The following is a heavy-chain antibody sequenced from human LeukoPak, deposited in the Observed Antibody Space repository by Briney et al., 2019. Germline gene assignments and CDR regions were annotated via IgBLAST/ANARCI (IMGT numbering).Heavy chain of an antibody. V-gene: IGHV5-51*01. Sequence: GESLKISCKGSGYSFTSYWIGWVRQMPGKGLEWMGIIYPGDSETRYRPSFQGQVTFSADKSISTAYLQWSSLKASDTAIYYCARQKFPSKTYCGSGSYYNYYGMDVWGQGTTVTVSS. CDR3: ARQKFPSKTYCGSGSYYNYYGMDV. CDR1: GYSFTSYW. CDR2: IYPGDSET. D-gene: IGHD3-10*01. J-gene: IGHJ6*02.